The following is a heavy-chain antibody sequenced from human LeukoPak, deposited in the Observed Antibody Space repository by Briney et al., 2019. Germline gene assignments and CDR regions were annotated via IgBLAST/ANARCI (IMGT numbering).Heavy chain of an antibody. CDR3: ARDSRVIGGGQDY. J-gene: IGHJ4*02. CDR1: GFTFTTHW. D-gene: IGHD3-16*01. Sequence: GGSLRLSCAASGFTFTTHWMNWVRQAPGKGLEWVANINEDGSEKYYPDSVKGRFTISRDNAKNSLYLQMNSLRAEDTAVYYCARDSRVIGGGQDYWGQGTLVTVSS. CDR2: INEDGSEK. V-gene: IGHV3-7*01.